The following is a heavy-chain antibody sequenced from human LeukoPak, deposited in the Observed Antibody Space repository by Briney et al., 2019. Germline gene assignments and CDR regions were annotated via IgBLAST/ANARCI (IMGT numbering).Heavy chain of an antibody. J-gene: IGHJ6*02. CDR2: IWYDGSNK. CDR1: GFTFGSYG. CDR3: ARERGYSGRYYGMDV. V-gene: IGHV3-33*01. D-gene: IGHD5-12*01. Sequence: GGSLRLSCAASGFTFGSYGMHWVRQAPGKGLEWVAVIWYDGSNKYYADSVKGRFTISRDNSKNTLYLQMNSLRAEDTAVYYCARERGYSGRYYGMDVWGQGTTVTVSS.